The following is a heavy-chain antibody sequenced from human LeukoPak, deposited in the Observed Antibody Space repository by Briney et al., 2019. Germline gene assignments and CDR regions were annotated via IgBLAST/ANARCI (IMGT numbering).Heavy chain of an antibody. CDR3: ARGYDSSGYFSD. Sequence: ASVKVSCKASGYTFSSNAINWVRQAPGQGLEWMGWIDTNTGNPTYAQGFTGQFVFSLDTSVSTAYLQISSLKAEDTAEYFCARGYDSSGYFSDWGQGTLVTVSS. J-gene: IGHJ4*02. V-gene: IGHV7-4-1*02. CDR1: GYTFSSNA. CDR2: IDTNTGNP. D-gene: IGHD3-22*01.